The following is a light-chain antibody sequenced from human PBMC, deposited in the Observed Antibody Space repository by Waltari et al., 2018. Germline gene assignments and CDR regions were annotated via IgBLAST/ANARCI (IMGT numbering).Light chain of an antibody. Sequence: QSALTQPRSVSGSPGQSVTISCSGTSSDVGNYNFVSWYQQHPGNAPKLLIYDVVRRPAVFPDRFSGSKSGNTASLTISGLQTEDESDYYCCSYAGSYTFVVGGGTQLTVL. CDR3: CSYAGSYTFV. CDR1: SSDVGNYNF. V-gene: IGLV2-11*01. CDR2: DVV. J-gene: IGLJ7*01.